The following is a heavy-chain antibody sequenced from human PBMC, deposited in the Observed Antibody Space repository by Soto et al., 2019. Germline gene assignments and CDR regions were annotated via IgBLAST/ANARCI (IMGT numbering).Heavy chain of an antibody. V-gene: IGHV1-8*01. CDR1: GYTFNRHD. CDR2: MKPTSGNT. D-gene: IGHD6-19*01. Sequence: HVQLVQSGAEVKRSGASLRISCKASGYTFNRHDINWVRQATGQGPELIGWMKPTSGNTGYAQKFQGRVTMTRDSSITTAYMDLSSLTSDDTAIYYCAREGLYGSIQDNTFDIWGQGTMVSVSS. CDR3: AREGLYGSIQDNTFDI. J-gene: IGHJ3*02.